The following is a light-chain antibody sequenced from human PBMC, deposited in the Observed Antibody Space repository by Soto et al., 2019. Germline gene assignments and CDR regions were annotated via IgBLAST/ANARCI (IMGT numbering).Light chain of an antibody. CDR1: QSVSSY. J-gene: IGKJ4*01. CDR3: QQRSNWPPT. V-gene: IGKV3-11*01. Sequence: EIVLTQSPATLSLSPGERATLSCRASQSVSSYLAWYQQKPGQAPRLLIYDTSNRATGIPARFSGSGSGTDFTLTISSLAPEDFAVYYCQQRSNWPPTFGGGTKGEIK. CDR2: DTS.